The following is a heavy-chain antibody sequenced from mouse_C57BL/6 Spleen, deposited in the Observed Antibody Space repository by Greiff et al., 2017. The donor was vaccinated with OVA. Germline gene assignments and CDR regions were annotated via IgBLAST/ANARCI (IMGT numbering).Heavy chain of an antibody. V-gene: IGHV1-61*01. D-gene: IGHD2-5*01. Sequence: VQLQQSGAELVRPGSSVKLSCKASGYTFTSYWMDWVKQRPGQGLEWIGNIYPSDSETHYNQKFKDKATLTVDKSSSTAYMQLSSLTSEDSAVYYCARPYSNYETWFAYWGQGTLVTVSA. J-gene: IGHJ3*01. CDR1: GYTFTSYW. CDR2: IYPSDSET. CDR3: ARPYSNYETWFAY.